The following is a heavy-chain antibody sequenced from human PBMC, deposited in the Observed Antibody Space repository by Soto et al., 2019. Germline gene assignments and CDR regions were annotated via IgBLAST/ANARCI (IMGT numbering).Heavy chain of an antibody. J-gene: IGHJ4*02. CDR2: IYSAGST. CDR1: GLTVSSSY. D-gene: IGHD2-2*01. CDR3: ATKYQLPARNL. Sequence: GGSLRLSCAASGLTVSSSYMSWVRQAPGKGLQWVSVIYSAGSTYYANSVKGRFTISRDISTNMVYLQMSSLTDEDTGVYYCATKYQLPARNLWGQGTLVTVSS. V-gene: IGHV3-53*01.